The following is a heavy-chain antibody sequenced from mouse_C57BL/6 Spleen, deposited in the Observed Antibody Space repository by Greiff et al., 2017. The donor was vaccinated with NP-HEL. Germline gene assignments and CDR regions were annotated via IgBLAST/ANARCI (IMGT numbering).Heavy chain of an antibody. CDR3: ARRDSSGYVGYAMDY. V-gene: IGHV1-18*01. D-gene: IGHD3-2*02. Sequence: VQLQQSGPELVKPGASVKIPCKASGYTFTDYNMDWVKQSHGKSLEWIGDINPNNGGTIYNQKFKGKATLTVDKSSSTAYMELRSLTSEDTAVYYCARRDSSGYVGYAMDYWGQGTSVTVSS. J-gene: IGHJ4*01. CDR1: GYTFTDYN. CDR2: INPNNGGT.